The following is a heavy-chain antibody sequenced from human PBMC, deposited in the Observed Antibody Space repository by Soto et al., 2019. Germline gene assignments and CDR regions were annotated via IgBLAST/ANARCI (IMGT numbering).Heavy chain of an antibody. Sequence: SETLSLTCTVSGGSINSDYWSWIRQPPGKALEWIGYIYNSGSTNYSPSLNSRVTISVDASKNQFSLKLNSVTAADTAVYYCAKDIRGRTASPVYNWFVPCGQGILVTVSS. CDR2: IYNSGST. J-gene: IGHJ5*02. CDR3: AKDIRGRTASPVYNWFVP. CDR1: GGSINSDY. D-gene: IGHD2-15*01. V-gene: IGHV4-59*01.